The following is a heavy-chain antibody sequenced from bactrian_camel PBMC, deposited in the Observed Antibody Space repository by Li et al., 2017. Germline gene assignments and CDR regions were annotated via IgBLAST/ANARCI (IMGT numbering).Heavy chain of an antibody. V-gene: IGHV3S53*01. J-gene: IGHJ4*01. Sequence: HVQLVESGGGSVQAGGSLRLSCAASGYTDSRGCMGWFRQAPGKQREGVAALDSEGNTAYADSVKGRFTVSHDSAKNTLVLQMDSVKPEDTAMYYCAATPRPSGGGCFYFTQPKYWGQGTQVTVS. D-gene: IGHD2*01. CDR3: AATPRPSGGGCFYFTQPKY. CDR2: LDSEGNT. CDR1: GYTDSRGC.